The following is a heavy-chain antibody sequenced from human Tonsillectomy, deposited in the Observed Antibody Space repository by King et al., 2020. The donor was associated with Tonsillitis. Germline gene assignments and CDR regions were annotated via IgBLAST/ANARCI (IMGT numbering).Heavy chain of an antibody. CDR2: IDPTDSFT. D-gene: IGHD3-9*01. V-gene: IGHV5-10-1*03. CDR3: ARHPRQLLAGYYLD. Sequence: QLVQSGAEVKKPGESLRVSCKCSGYSVTSSWISWVRRMPGKGLEWMGRIDPTDSFTNYSPSFQGPVTIAADKSICTAYLQWSSLKASDTAMYYCARHPRQLLAGYYLDWGQGTLVPVSS. J-gene: IGHJ4*02. CDR1: GYSVTSSW.